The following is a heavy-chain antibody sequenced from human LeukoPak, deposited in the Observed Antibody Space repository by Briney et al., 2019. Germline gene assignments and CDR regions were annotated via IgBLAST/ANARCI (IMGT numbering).Heavy chain of an antibody. D-gene: IGHD3-22*01. CDR2: IYYSGSA. Sequence: SETLSLTCTVSGASISGYYWSWIRQPPGKGLEWIGYIYYSGSANYNPSLKSRVTLSVDTSKNQFSLKLSSVTAADTAVYYCARGNSYYDSSGAFDYWGQGTLVTVSS. J-gene: IGHJ4*02. CDR3: ARGNSYYDSSGAFDY. CDR1: GASISGYY. V-gene: IGHV4-59*01.